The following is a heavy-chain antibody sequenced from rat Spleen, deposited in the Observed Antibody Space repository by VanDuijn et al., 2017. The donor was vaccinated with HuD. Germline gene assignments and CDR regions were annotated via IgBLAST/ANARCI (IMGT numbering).Heavy chain of an antibody. CDR3: AVSTVAL. D-gene: IGHD1-8*01. CDR2: IWGDGST. J-gene: IGHJ2*01. CDR1: GFSLTSYG. V-gene: IGHV2-77*01. Sequence: QVQMKETGPGLVQTTQTLSVTCTVSGFSLTSYGVHWVRRAPEKGLEWMGIIWGDGSTTYNSALKSRLSISRDTSKSQVFLIMNSLQTDDTAVYYCAVSTVALWGQGVMVTVSS.